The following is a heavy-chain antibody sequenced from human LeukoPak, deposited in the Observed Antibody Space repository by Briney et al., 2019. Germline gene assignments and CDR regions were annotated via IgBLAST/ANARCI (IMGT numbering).Heavy chain of an antibody. CDR2: IYYSGST. J-gene: IGHJ5*02. Sequence: SETLSLTCTVSGGSISSSSYYWGWIRQPPGKGLEWIGSIYYSGSTNYNPSLKSRVTISVDTSKNQFSLKLSSVTAADTAVYYCARRRVRGVNYGFWFDPWGQGTLVTVSS. CDR1: GGSISSSSYY. D-gene: IGHD3-10*01. CDR3: ARRRVRGVNYGFWFDP. V-gene: IGHV4-39*07.